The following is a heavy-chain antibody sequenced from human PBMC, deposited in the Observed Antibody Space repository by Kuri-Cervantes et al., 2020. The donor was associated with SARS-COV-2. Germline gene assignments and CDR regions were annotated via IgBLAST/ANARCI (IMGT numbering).Heavy chain of an antibody. CDR3: ARAIVVVPAAIRSGYDYYYYYGMDV. V-gene: IGHV1-18*01. CDR1: GYTFTSYA. CDR2: ISAYNGNT. J-gene: IGHJ6*02. D-gene: IGHD2-2*02. Sequence: ASVKVSCKASGYTFTSYAMNWVRQAPGQGLEWMGWISAYNGNTNYAQKLQGRVTMTTDTSTSTAYMELRSLRSDDTAVYYCARAIVVVPAAIRSGYDYYYYYGMDVWGQGTTVTVSS.